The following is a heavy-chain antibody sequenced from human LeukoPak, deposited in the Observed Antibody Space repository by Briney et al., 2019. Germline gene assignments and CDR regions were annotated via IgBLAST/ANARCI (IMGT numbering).Heavy chain of an antibody. J-gene: IGHJ4*02. CDR3: AGIIAVAGFNY. Sequence: GGSLRLCCAASGFTFSNYEMNWVRQAPGKGLEWLSYISSSGSTIDYADSVKGRFTISRDNAKNSLYLQMNSLRAEDTAVYYCAGIIAVAGFNYWGQGVLVTVSS. D-gene: IGHD6-19*01. CDR2: ISSSGSTI. V-gene: IGHV3-48*03. CDR1: GFTFSNYE.